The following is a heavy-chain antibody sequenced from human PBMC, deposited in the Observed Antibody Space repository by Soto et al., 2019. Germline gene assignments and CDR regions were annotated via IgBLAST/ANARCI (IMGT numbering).Heavy chain of an antibody. V-gene: IGHV3-23*01. CDR3: AKDIADTQYYDFWSGYTTNDAFDI. D-gene: IGHD3-3*01. CDR1: GVTFSSYA. Sequence: AGSLRLSCAASGVTFSSYAMSWVRQAPGKGLEWVSAISGSGGSTYYADSVKGRFTISRDNSKNTLYLQMNSLRAEDTAGYYCAKDIADTQYYDFWSGYTTNDAFDIWGQGTMVTVSS. CDR2: ISGSGGST. J-gene: IGHJ3*02.